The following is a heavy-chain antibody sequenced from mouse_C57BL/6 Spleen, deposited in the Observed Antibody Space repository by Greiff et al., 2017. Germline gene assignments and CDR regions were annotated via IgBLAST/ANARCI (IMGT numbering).Heavy chain of an antibody. V-gene: IGHV1-64*01. CDR2: IHPNSGST. Sequence: QVQLQQPGAELVKPGASVKLSCKASGYTFTSYWMHWVKQRPGQGLEWIGMIHPNSGSTNYNEKFKSKATLTVDKSSSTSYMQLSSLTSEDSAVYYCARMGLYDDYDGFDYWGQGTTLTVSS. CDR1: GYTFTSYW. J-gene: IGHJ2*01. D-gene: IGHD2-4*01. CDR3: ARMGLYDDYDGFDY.